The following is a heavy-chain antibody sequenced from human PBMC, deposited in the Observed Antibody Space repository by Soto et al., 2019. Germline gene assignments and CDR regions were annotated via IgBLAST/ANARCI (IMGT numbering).Heavy chain of an antibody. CDR3: ARDRSGSDYYYGMDV. D-gene: IGHD6-25*01. V-gene: IGHV4-31*03. Sequence: SETLSLTCTVSGGSISSGGYYWGWIRQHPGKGLEWIGYIYYSGSTYYNPSLKSRVTISVDTSKNQFSLKLSSVTAADTAVYYCARDRSGSDYYYGMDVWGQGTTVTVSS. J-gene: IGHJ6*02. CDR1: GGSISSGGYY. CDR2: IYYSGST.